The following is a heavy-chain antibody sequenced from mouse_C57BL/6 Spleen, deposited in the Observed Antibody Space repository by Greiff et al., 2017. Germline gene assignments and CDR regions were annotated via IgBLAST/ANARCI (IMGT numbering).Heavy chain of an antibody. J-gene: IGHJ2*01. CDR2: IYPSDSET. V-gene: IGHV1-61*01. CDR3: ARGDYGSSYD. CDR1: GYTFTSYW. Sequence: QVQLQQPGAELVRPGSSVKLSCKASGYTFTSYWMDWVKQRPGQGLEWIGNIYPSDSETHYNQKFKDKATLTVDKSSSTAYMQLSSLTSEDSAVYYCARGDYGSSYDWGQGTTLTVSS. D-gene: IGHD1-1*01.